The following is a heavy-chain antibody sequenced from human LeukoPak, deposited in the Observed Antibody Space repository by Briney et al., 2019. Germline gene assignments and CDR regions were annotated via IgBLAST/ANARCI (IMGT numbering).Heavy chain of an antibody. D-gene: IGHD3-22*01. CDR1: GGSISSYY. V-gene: IGHV4-4*07. CDR3: ARDKSYDSSGYYGGINWFDP. CDR2: IYTSGST. J-gene: IGHJ5*02. Sequence: SETLSLTCTVSGGSISSYYWSWIRQPAGKGLEWIGRIYTSGSTNYNPSLKSRVTMSVDTSKNQFSLKLSSVTAADTAVYYCARDKSYDSSGYYGGINWFDPWGQGTLVTVSS.